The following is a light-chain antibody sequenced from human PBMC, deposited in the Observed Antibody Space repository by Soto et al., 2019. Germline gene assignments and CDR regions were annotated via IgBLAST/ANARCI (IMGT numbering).Light chain of an antibody. V-gene: IGKV3D-15*01. CDR3: QQYNVWPLT. Sequence: EIVMTQSPATLSVSPGERASLSCRASQSVSSNLAWYQQKPGQAPRLLISGASTRATGIPARFSVGGSGTEFTLTISSLQSEDVAVYYCQQYNVWPLTFGQGTKVEIK. CDR1: QSVSSN. J-gene: IGKJ1*01. CDR2: GAS.